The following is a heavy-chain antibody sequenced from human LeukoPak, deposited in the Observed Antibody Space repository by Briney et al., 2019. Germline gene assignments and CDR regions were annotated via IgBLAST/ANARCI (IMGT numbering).Heavy chain of an antibody. V-gene: IGHV3-23*01. J-gene: IGHJ4*02. CDR3: AKDLQRWPNDDQC. CDR1: GFTFSSYA. CDR2: ISGSGDGT. Sequence: PGGSLRLSCAASGFTFSSYAMSWVRQAPGKGLEWISSISGSGDGTYYADSVKGRFTNSRDNSKNTLYLQMNSLRAEDTAVYYCAKDLQRWPNDDQCWGQGTLVTISS. D-gene: IGHD5-24*01.